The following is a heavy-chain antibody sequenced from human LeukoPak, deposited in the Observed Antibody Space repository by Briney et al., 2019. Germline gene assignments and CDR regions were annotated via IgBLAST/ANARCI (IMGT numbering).Heavy chain of an antibody. Sequence: GGSLTLSCAASGFTFSIYAMSWVRQAPGKGLEWVSAISGSGGSTYYADSVKGRFTISRDNSKNTLYLQMNSLRAEDTAVYYCAKGRAFLLAGTHAFDIWGQGTMVTVSS. CDR1: GFTFSIYA. D-gene: IGHD6-19*01. CDR2: ISGSGGST. V-gene: IGHV3-23*01. J-gene: IGHJ3*02. CDR3: AKGRAFLLAGTHAFDI.